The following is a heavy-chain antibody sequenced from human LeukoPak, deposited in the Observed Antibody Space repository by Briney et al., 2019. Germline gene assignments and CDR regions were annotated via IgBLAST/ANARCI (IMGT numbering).Heavy chain of an antibody. V-gene: IGHV3-7*01. J-gene: IGHJ4*02. CDR1: GFTFSGYW. CDR2: IKQDGYEK. Sequence: GSLRLSCAASGFTFSGYWMSWVRQTPEKGLEWVANIKQDGYEKYYVDSVKGRFTISRDNAKNSLYLQMNSLRADDTAIYYCARDKIVGPTTLDYWGQGTLVTVSS. D-gene: IGHD1-26*01. CDR3: ARDKIVGPTTLDY.